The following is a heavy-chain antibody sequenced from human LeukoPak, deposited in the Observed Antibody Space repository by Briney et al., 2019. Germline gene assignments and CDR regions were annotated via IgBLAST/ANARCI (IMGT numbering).Heavy chain of an antibody. CDR2: INAGNGNT. V-gene: IGHV1-3*01. CDR1: GYTFTRFA. D-gene: IGHD6-19*01. CDR3: ARYSSGWYHDY. Sequence: GASVKVSCKASGYTFTRFAMHCVRQAPGQRLEWMGWINAGNGNTKYSQKFQGRVTITRDTSANTAYMELSSLISEDTAVYYCARYSSGWYHDYWGQGTLVTVSS. J-gene: IGHJ4*02.